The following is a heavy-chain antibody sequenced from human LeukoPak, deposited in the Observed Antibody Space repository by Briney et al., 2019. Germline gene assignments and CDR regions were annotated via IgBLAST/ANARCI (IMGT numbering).Heavy chain of an antibody. CDR3: AKSPGLPESPHWYFDL. Sequence: GGSLRLSCAASGFTLSSYAMSWVRQAPGKGLEWVAVISYDGSNKYYADSVKGRFTISRDNSKNTLYLQMNSLRAEDTAVYYCAKSPGLPESPHWYFDLWGRGTLVTVSS. CDR2: ISYDGSNK. D-gene: IGHD4-11*01. CDR1: GFTLSSYA. J-gene: IGHJ2*01. V-gene: IGHV3-30*04.